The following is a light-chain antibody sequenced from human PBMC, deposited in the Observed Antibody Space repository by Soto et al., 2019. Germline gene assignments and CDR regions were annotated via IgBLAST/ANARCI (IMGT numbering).Light chain of an antibody. J-gene: IGKJ4*01. CDR3: QQYNDSPLT. CDR1: QSVSSN. Sequence: EIVMTQSPATLSVSPGERATLSCRASQSVSSNLAWYQQKPGLAPRLLIYGASTRATGIPASFSGSGSGTEFTLTISSLQSEDFAVYYCQQYNDSPLTFGGGTKVEIK. CDR2: GAS. V-gene: IGKV3-15*01.